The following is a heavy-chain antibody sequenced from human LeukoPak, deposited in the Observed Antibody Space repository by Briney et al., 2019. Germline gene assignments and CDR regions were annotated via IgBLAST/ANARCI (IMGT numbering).Heavy chain of an antibody. CDR1: GFTFSDYY. V-gene: IGHV3-11*04. CDR2: ISSSGSTI. J-gene: IGHJ4*02. CDR3: ARVVIAARPYLDY. Sequence: GGSLRLSCAASGFTFSDYYMSWIRQAPGKGLEWVSYISSSGSTIYYADSVKGRFTISRDNAKNSLYLQMNSLRAEDTAVYYCARVVIAARPYLDYWGQGTLVTVSS. D-gene: IGHD6-6*01.